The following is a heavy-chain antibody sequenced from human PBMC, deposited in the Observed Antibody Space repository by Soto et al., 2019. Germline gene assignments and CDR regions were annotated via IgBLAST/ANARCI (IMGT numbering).Heavy chain of an antibody. CDR3: AREPRGDCYSGCYFDY. D-gene: IGHD2-21*02. CDR2: IIPIFGTA. J-gene: IGHJ4*02. CDR1: GVTFSSYA. V-gene: IGHV1-69*01. Sequence: QVQLVHSGAEVKKPGSSVKVSCKASGVTFSSYAISWVRQAPGQGLEWMGGIIPIFGTANYAQKFQGRVTITADESTSTAYMELSSLRSEDTAVYYCAREPRGDCYSGCYFDYWGQGTLVTVSS.